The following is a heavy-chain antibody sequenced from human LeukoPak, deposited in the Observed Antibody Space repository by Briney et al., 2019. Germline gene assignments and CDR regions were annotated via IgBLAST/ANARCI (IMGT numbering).Heavy chain of an antibody. CDR3: ARARFDGYWYFDL. CDR1: GGSISSYY. CDR2: IYYSGST. V-gene: IGHV4-59*01. Sequence: SETLSLTCTVSGGSISSYYWSWIRQPPGKGLEWIGNIYYSGSTNYNPSLKSRVTISVDTSKNQFSLKLSSVTAADTAVYYCARARFDGYWYFDLWGRGTLVTVSS. D-gene: IGHD2-8*01. J-gene: IGHJ2*01.